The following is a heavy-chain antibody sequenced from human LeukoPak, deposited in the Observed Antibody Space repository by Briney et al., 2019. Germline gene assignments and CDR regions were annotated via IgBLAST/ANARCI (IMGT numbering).Heavy chain of an antibody. CDR3: ARGGGAYGSGSWVDY. J-gene: IGHJ4*02. V-gene: IGHV3-72*01. CDR1: GFTFSDHY. CDR2: TRNKANSYTT. Sequence: GGSLGLSCAASGFTFSDHYMDWVRQAPGKGLEWVGRTRNKANSYTTEYAASVKGRLTISRDDSKNSLYLQMNSLKTEDTAVYYCARGGGAYGSGSWVDYWGQGTLVTVSS. D-gene: IGHD3-10*01.